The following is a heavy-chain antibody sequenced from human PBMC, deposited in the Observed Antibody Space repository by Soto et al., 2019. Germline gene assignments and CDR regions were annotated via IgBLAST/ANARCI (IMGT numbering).Heavy chain of an antibody. CDR3: ARGNTVVVPAAIGEGWFDP. V-gene: IGHV1-2*04. Sequence: SVKVACKASGYTLTCYYMHWVRQAPGQGLEWMGWINPNSGGTNYAQKFQGWVTMTRDTSISTAYMELSRLRSEDTAVYYCARGNTVVVPAAIGEGWFDPWGQGTLVTVSS. D-gene: IGHD2-2*02. J-gene: IGHJ5*02. CDR2: INPNSGGT. CDR1: GYTLTCYY.